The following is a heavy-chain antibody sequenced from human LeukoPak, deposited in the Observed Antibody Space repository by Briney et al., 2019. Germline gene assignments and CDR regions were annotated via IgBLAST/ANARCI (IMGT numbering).Heavy chain of an antibody. CDR1: GGTFSSYA. D-gene: IGHD4-17*01. Sequence: SVKVSCKASGGTFSSYAISWVRQAPGQGLEWMGGITPIFGTANYAQKFQGRVTITADESTSTAYMELSSLRSEDTAVYYCARGTTVTPYYFDYWGQGTLVTVSS. V-gene: IGHV1-69*01. CDR3: ARGTTVTPYYFDY. CDR2: ITPIFGTA. J-gene: IGHJ4*02.